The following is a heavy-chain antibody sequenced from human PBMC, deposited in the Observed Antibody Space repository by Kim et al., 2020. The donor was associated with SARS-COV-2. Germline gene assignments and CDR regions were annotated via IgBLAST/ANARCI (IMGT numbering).Heavy chain of an antibody. V-gene: IGHV4-4*09. D-gene: IGHD2-8*01. Sequence: NYNPSLKSRVTISVDTSKNQFSPKLSSVTAADTAVYYCARMVYGFYGMDVWGQGTTVTVSS. J-gene: IGHJ6*02. CDR3: ARMVYGFYGMDV.